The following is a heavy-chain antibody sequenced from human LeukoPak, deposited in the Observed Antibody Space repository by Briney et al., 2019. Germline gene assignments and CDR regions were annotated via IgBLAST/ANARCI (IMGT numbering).Heavy chain of an antibody. V-gene: IGHV3-23*01. CDR1: GFTFSSYA. D-gene: IGHD6-19*01. CDR3: AKDFFVGSSGWYGWFDP. J-gene: IGHJ5*02. CDR2: ISGSGGST. Sequence: GGSLRLFCAASGFTFSSYAMSWVRQAPGKGLEWVSAISGSGGSTYYADSVKGRFTISRDNSKNTLYLQMNSLRAEDTAVYYCAKDFFVGSSGWYGWFDPWGQGTLVTVSS.